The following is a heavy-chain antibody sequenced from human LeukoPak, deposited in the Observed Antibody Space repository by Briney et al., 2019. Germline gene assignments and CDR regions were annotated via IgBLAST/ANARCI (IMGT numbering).Heavy chain of an antibody. D-gene: IGHD2/OR15-2a*01. V-gene: IGHV3-74*01. CDR2: INSDGSWT. Sequence: PGGSLRLSCAASGNYWMHWVRQAPGKGLVWVSHINSDGSWTSYADSVKGRSTISKDNAKNTVCLQMNNLRAEDTAVYYCVSFYETYWGRGTLVTVSS. CDR1: GNYW. CDR3: VSFYETY. J-gene: IGHJ4*02.